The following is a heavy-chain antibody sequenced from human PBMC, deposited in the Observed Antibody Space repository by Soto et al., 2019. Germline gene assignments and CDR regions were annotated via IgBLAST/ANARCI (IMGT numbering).Heavy chain of an antibody. V-gene: IGHV3-30*18. CDR1: GFTFSSYG. Sequence: QVQLVESGGGVVQPGRSLRLSCAASGFTFSSYGMHWVRQAPGKGLEWVAVISYDGSNKYYADSVKGRFTISRDNSKNTLYLQMNSLRAEDTAVYYCAKARYYDSSGYSTVPYGMDVW. D-gene: IGHD3-22*01. J-gene: IGHJ6*01. CDR2: ISYDGSNK. CDR3: AKARYYDSSGYSTVPYGMDV.